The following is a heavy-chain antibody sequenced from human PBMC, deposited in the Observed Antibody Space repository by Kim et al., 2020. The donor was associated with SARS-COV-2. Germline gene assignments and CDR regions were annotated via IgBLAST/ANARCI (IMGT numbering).Heavy chain of an antibody. D-gene: IGHD5-12*01. V-gene: IGHV3-23*01. CDR3: AKGRRRDGYNLGFDS. CDR2: NSGSGGSK. Sequence: GGSLRLSCIASGFSFKNYAMSWVRQAPGKGLEWVSGNSGSGGSKYYADSVKGRFTISRDFTKNTLDLQMHSLRAEDTAVYYCAKGRRRDGYNLGFDSWG. CDR1: GFSFKNYA. J-gene: IGHJ4*01.